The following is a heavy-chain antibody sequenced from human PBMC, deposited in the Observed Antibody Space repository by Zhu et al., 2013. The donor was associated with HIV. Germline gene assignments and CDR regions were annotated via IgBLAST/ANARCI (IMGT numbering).Heavy chain of an antibody. J-gene: IGHJ6*02. CDR3: VRGDIVKVGGSYDMDV. CDR1: GYTFSSHY. D-gene: IGHD1-26*01. CDR2: INPKSGSP. Sequence: QVQLVHSGAEVKQPGASAKLSCKASGYTFSSHYVHWVRQAPGQGLEWMGIINPKSGSPSYAQKFRGRVTMTRDTSTTTVYMDLSSLRSDDTAVYYCVRGDIVKVGGSYDMDVWGQGTTVTVSS. V-gene: IGHV1-46*01.